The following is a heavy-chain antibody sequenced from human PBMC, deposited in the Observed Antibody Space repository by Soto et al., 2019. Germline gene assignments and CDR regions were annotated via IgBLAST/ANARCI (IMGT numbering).Heavy chain of an antibody. D-gene: IGHD3-3*01. V-gene: IGHV4-59*08. CDR3: ARYYDFWSGYFFDY. J-gene: IGHJ4*02. CDR1: GGSISSYY. Sequence: QVQLQESGPGLVKPSETLSLTCTVSGGSISSYYWSWIRQPPGKGLEWIGYIYYSGSTNYNPSLKSRVTISVDTSKNQFSLKLSSVTAADTAVYYCARYYDFWSGYFFDYWGQGTLVTVSS. CDR2: IYYSGST.